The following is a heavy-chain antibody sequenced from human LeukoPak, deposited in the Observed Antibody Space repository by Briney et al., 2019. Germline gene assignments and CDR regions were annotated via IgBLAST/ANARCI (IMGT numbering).Heavy chain of an antibody. CDR1: GYTFTSYG. D-gene: IGHD4-17*01. CDR3: ARAFYGDYVDYYYGMDV. V-gene: IGHV1-18*01. J-gene: IGHJ6*02. Sequence: ASVKVSCKASGYTFTSYGISWVRQAPGQGLEWMGWISVYNGNTNYAQKLQGRVTMTTDTSTSTAYMELRSLRSDDTAVYYCARAFYGDYVDYYYGMDVWGQGTTVTVSS. CDR2: ISVYNGNT.